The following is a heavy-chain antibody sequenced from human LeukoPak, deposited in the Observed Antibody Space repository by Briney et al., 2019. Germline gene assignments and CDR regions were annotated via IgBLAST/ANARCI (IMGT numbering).Heavy chain of an antibody. CDR2: IKSKTDGGTT. CDR1: GFTFSNAW. D-gene: IGHD5-12*01. J-gene: IGHJ6*03. CDR3: TTLRTDNYYYYYMDV. Sequence: GGSLRLSCAASGFTFSNAWMSWVRQAPGRGLEWVGRIKSKTDGGTTDYAAPVKGRFTISRDDSKNTLYLQMNSLKTEDTAVYYCTTLRTDNYYYYYMDVWGKGTTVTVSS. V-gene: IGHV3-15*01.